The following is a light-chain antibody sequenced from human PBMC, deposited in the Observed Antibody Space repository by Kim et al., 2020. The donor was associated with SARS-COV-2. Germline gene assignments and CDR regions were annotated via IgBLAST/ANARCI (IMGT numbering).Light chain of an antibody. J-gene: IGLJ3*02. V-gene: IGLV1-44*01. CDR3: ATWDDSVYGRV. CDR2: GDD. CDR1: SSSIGNNP. Sequence: GQSVTISCSGSSSSIGNNPVSWDQQRPETAPKLLIYGDDQRPSGVPGLFSGSKSGTSASLAISGLQSGDDGDYFCATWDDSVYGRVFGGGTQLTVL.